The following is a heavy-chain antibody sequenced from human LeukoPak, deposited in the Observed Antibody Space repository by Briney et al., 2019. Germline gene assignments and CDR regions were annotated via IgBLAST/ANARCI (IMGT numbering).Heavy chain of an antibody. CDR3: ARVVVAATYNWFDP. CDR1: GGSISSYY. Sequence: SETLSLTCTVSGGSISSYYWSWLRQPPGKGLEWIGYIYYSGSTNYNPSLKSRVTISVDTSKNQFSLKLSSVTAADTAVYYCARVVVAATYNWFDPWGQGTLVTVSS. CDR2: IYYSGST. V-gene: IGHV4-59*01. J-gene: IGHJ5*02. D-gene: IGHD2-15*01.